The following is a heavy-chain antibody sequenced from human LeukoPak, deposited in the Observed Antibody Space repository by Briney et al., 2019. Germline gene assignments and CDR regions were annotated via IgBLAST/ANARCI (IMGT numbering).Heavy chain of an antibody. D-gene: IGHD2-15*01. CDR2: IYYSGST. J-gene: IGHJ4*02. CDR1: GGSISSSSYY. Sequence: SETLSLTCTVSGGSISSSSYYWGWIRQPPGKGLEWIGSIYYSGSTYYNPPLKSRVTISVDTSKNQFSLKLSSVTAADTAVYYCAKTYCSGGSCYFGYWGQGTLVTVSS. V-gene: IGHV4-39*01. CDR3: AKTYCSGGSCYFGY.